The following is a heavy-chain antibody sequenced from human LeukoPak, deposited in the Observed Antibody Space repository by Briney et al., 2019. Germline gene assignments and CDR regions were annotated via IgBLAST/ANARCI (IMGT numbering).Heavy chain of an antibody. CDR2: INPSGGST. J-gene: IGHJ4*02. V-gene: IGHV1-46*01. CDR1: GYTFINYY. Sequence: GASVKVSCKASGYTFINYYIHWVRQAPGQGLEWVGIINPSGGSTTYAQKFQGRVSMTRDTSTSTVYMEPSSLESDDTALYYCARHSLPGTTPFDYWGQGTLVTVSS. D-gene: IGHD1-1*01. CDR3: ARHSLPGTTPFDY.